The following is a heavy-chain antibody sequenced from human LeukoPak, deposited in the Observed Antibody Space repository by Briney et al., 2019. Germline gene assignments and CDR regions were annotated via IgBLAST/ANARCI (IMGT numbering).Heavy chain of an antibody. D-gene: IGHD2-15*01. V-gene: IGHV3-30*04. J-gene: IGHJ5*02. CDR1: GFTFSTYS. CDR3: ARVGLGYCSGGSCYLRYNWFDP. CDR2: ISYDGSKK. Sequence: GGSLRLSCAASGFTFSTYSMHWVRQAPGKGLEWVAIISYDGSKKYYADSVKGRFTISRDNSKNTLFLEMNSLRAEDTAVYYCARVGLGYCSGGSCYLRYNWFDPWGQGTLVTVSS.